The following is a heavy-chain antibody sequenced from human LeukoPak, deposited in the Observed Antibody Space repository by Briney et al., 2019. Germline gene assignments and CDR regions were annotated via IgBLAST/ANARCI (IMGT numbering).Heavy chain of an antibody. V-gene: IGHV4-38-2*02. J-gene: IGHJ3*02. CDR3: ARGSGATTCEAFDI. D-gene: IGHD1-26*01. CDR2: IYHSGSA. CDR1: GYSISSGYY. Sequence: PSETLSLSCTVSGYSISSGYYWGWIRHPPGKRREGVGSIYHSGSAYNNPSLSSRVTMSVDTSKNLFSLKLSSVTAADTAVYYCARGSGATTCEAFDIWGRGTMVTVSS.